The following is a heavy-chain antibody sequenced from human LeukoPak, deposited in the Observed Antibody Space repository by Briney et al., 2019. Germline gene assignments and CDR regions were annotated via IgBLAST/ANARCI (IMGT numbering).Heavy chain of an antibody. J-gene: IGHJ4*02. Sequence: GGSLRFSCAASGFTFSSYAMSWVRQAPGKGLEWVSSISSSSSYIYYADSVKGRFTISRDNAKNSLYLQMNSLRAEDTAVYYCAREAVAFYGSGSPLDYWGQGTLVTVSS. V-gene: IGHV3-21*01. CDR3: AREAVAFYGSGSPLDY. CDR1: GFTFSSYA. D-gene: IGHD3-10*01. CDR2: ISSSSSYI.